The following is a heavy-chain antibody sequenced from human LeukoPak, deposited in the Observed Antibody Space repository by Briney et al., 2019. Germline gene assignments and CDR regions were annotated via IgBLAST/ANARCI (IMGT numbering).Heavy chain of an antibody. Sequence: SETLSLTCTVSGGSIRSTSYYWGWIRQPPGKGLEWIGSIYYSGSTYYNPSLKSRVTISVDASMNQFSLKLSSVTAADTAVYYCARDLYSSRTNDAFVIWGQGTMVTVSS. CDR3: ARDLYSSRTNDAFVI. V-gene: IGHV4-39*07. J-gene: IGHJ3*02. D-gene: IGHD6-13*01. CDR1: GGSIRSTSYY. CDR2: IYYSGST.